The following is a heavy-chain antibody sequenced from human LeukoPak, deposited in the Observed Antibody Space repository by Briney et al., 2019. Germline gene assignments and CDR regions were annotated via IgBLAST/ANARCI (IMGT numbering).Heavy chain of an antibody. CDR2: IKQDGSEK. J-gene: IGHJ4*02. Sequence: GGSLRLSCAASGFTFSSYWMSGVRQAPGKGLEWVANIKQDGSEKYYVDSVKGRFTISGDNAKNSLYLQMNSLRAEDTAVYYCATDTYSSSSATDWGQGTLVTVSS. CDR3: ATDTYSSSSATD. V-gene: IGHV3-7*01. D-gene: IGHD6-6*01. CDR1: GFTFSSYW.